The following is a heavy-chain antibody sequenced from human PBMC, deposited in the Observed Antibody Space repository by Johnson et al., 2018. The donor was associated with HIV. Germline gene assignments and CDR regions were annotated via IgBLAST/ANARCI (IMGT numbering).Heavy chain of an antibody. V-gene: IGHV3-30*04. CDR3: ARLMAARTLDDAFDI. CDR2: ISYDGSNK. CDR1: GFSLSSYA. Sequence: QMQLVESGGGVVQPGRSLRLSCAASGFSLSSYAMHWVRQAPGKGLEWVAVISYDGSNKYYADSVKGRFTISRDNSKNTLYLQMNSLRVEDTALYYCARLMAARTLDDAFDIWGQGTMVTVSS. J-gene: IGHJ3*02. D-gene: IGHD6-13*01.